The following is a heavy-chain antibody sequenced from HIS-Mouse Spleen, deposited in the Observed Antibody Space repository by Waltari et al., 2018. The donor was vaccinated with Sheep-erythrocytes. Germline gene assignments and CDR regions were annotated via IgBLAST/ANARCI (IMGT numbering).Heavy chain of an antibody. CDR2: IYSCGST. Sequence: EVQLVESGGGLIQPGGSLRLSCAASGFTVSSNYMSWVRQAPGKGLAWVSVIYSCGSTSYADSVKGRFTISRDNSKNTLYLQMNSLRAEDTAVYYCARGPPNWGWGAFDIWGQGTMVTVSS. V-gene: IGHV3-53*01. J-gene: IGHJ3*02. D-gene: IGHD7-27*01. CDR1: GFTVSSNY. CDR3: ARGPPNWGWGAFDI.